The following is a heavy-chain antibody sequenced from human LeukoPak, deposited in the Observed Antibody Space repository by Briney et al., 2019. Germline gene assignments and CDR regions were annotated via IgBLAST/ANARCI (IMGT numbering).Heavy chain of an antibody. V-gene: IGHV4-34*01. D-gene: IGHD3-22*01. CDR3: ARAEGYYDSSGYRGSSASVSY. J-gene: IGHJ4*02. CDR1: VGSFSGYY. Sequence: SETLSLTCAVYVGSFSGYYWTWIRQPPGKGLEWIGEINHSESTNYNPSLKSRVTISVDTSKNQFSLKLSSVTAADTAVYFCARAEGYYDSSGYRGSSASVSYWGQGTLVTVSS. CDR2: INHSEST.